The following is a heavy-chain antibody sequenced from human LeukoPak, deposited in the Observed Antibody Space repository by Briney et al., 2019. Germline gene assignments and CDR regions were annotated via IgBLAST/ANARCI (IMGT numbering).Heavy chain of an antibody. V-gene: IGHV4-39*07. D-gene: IGHD3-22*01. CDR2: IYYSGST. J-gene: IGHJ4*02. CDR1: GGSIRSSNYY. CDR3: ARDQYYYDSSGYYRFDY. Sequence: TSETLSLTCTVSGGSIRSSNYYWGWIRQPPGKGLQWIGSIYYSGSTYYNPSLKSRVTISLDTSKNQFSLKLSSVTAADTAVYYCARDQYYYDSSGYYRFDYWGQGTLVTVSS.